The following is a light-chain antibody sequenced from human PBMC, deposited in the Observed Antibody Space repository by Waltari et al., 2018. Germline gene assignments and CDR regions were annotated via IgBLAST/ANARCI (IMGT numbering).Light chain of an antibody. V-gene: IGKV3-11*01. J-gene: IGKJ5*01. CDR2: GAF. Sequence: EIVLTQSPVTLSLSQGERVTLSCRASQSLSNSLAWFQQKPGQAPRLLIYGAFNRVAGIPARFSGSGSGTDFTLTISSLEPEDFAVYYCQHRSNWPQITFGQGTRLEIK. CDR3: QHRSNWPQIT. CDR1: QSLSNS.